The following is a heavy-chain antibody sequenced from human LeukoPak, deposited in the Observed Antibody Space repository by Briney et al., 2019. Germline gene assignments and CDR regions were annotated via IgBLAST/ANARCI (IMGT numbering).Heavy chain of an antibody. V-gene: IGHV4-59*01. J-gene: IGHJ6*03. CDR1: GGSISSYY. Sequence: KASETLSLTCTVSGGSISSYYWSWIRQPPGKGLEWIGYIYYSGSTNYNPSLKSRVTISVDTSKNQFSLKLSSVTAADTAVYYCARASSSSSALYYYYYMDVWGKGTTVTVSS. D-gene: IGHD6-6*01. CDR3: ARASSSSSALYYYYYMDV. CDR2: IYYSGST.